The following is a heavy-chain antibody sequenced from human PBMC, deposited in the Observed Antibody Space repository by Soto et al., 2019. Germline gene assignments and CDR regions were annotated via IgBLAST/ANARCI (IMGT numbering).Heavy chain of an antibody. CDR3: ARHSPYCGGDCYSARSLGHDWYFDL. CDR1: GYSFTSYW. CDR2: IDPSDSYT. D-gene: IGHD2-21*02. V-gene: IGHV5-10-1*01. J-gene: IGHJ2*01. Sequence: GEALKISCQRSGYSFTSYWISWVRQMPGEGLEWMGRIDPSDSYTNYSPSFQGHVTISADKSISTAYLQWSSLKDSDTAMYYCARHSPYCGGDCYSARSLGHDWYFDLWGRGTLVTVSS.